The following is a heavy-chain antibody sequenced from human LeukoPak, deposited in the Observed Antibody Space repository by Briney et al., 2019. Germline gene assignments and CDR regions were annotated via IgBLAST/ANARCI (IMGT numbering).Heavy chain of an antibody. CDR2: IYYSGST. J-gene: IGHJ6*02. V-gene: IGHV4-31*03. CDR1: GGSISSGGYY. Sequence: SQTLSLTCTVSGGSISSGGYYWSWIRQHPGKGLEWIGYIYYSGSTYYNPSLKSRVTISVDTSKNQFSLKLSPVTAADTAVYYCARGIHYYYGMDVWGQGTTVTVSS. CDR3: ARGIHYYYGMDV. D-gene: IGHD6-13*01.